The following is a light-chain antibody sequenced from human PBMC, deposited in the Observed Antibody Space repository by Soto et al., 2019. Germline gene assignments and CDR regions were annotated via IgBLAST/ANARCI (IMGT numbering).Light chain of an antibody. CDR3: SSYTTSYFYV. J-gene: IGLJ1*01. Sequence: QSVLTQPASVSGSPGQSITISCTGSGRDIGAYYYVSWYQQHPGKAPKLLIYGVKNRPSVVSYRFSASKSAFTASLTISGLPAEDEAHYYCSSYTTSYFYVFGPGTKLTVL. CDR1: GRDIGAYYY. CDR2: GVK. V-gene: IGLV2-14*01.